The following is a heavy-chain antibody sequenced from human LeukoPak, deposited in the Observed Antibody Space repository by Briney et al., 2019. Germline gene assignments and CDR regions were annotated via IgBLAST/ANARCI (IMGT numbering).Heavy chain of an antibody. J-gene: IGHJ3*02. CDR3: ARLNDGFDI. Sequence: GESLRISCKGSGYRFTRYWIAWVRQMPGKGLQWMGIIDPGDSETRYSPSFQGQVTITADKSINTAYLQWSSLKASDTAMYYCARLNDGFDIWGQGAMVIVSS. V-gene: IGHV5-51*01. CDR1: GYRFTRYW. CDR2: IDPGDSET.